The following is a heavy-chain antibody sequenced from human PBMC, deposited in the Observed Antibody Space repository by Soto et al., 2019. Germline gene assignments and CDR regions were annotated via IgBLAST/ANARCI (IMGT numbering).Heavy chain of an antibody. J-gene: IGHJ6*02. CDR3: AKDLPSFEYYYYYGMDV. CDR2: ISYDGSNK. CDR1: GFTFSSYG. V-gene: IGHV3-30*18. Sequence: QVQLVESGGGVVQPGRSLRLSCAASGFTFSSYGMHWVRQAPGKGLEWVAVISYDGSNKYYADSVKGRFTISRDNSKNTLYQQMISLRAEDTAVYYCAKDLPSFEYYYYYGMDVWGQGTTVTVSS.